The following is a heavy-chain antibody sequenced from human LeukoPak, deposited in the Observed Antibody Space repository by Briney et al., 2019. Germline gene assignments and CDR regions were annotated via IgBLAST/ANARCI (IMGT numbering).Heavy chain of an antibody. D-gene: IGHD6-19*01. V-gene: IGHV1-18*01. CDR3: ARDSSGWYGDAFDI. Sequence: ASVKVSCKASGGTFSSYAISWVRQAPGQGLEWMGWISAYNGNTNYAQKLQGRVTMTTDTSTSTAYMELRSLRSDDTAVYYCARDSSGWYGDAFDIWGQGTMVTVSS. CDR2: ISAYNGNT. J-gene: IGHJ3*02. CDR1: GGTFSSYA.